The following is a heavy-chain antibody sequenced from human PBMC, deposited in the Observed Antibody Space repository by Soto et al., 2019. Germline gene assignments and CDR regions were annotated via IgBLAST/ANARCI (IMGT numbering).Heavy chain of an antibody. D-gene: IGHD1-26*01. CDR1: GGSISSYY. CDR3: ARDAEWVPNAFYI. J-gene: IGHJ3*02. V-gene: IGHV4-59*01. Sequence: SETLSLTCTVSGGSISSYYWSWIRQPPGKGLEWIGYIYYSGSTNYNPSLKSRVTISVDTSKNQFSLKLSSVTAADTAVYYCARDAEWVPNAFYIWGQGTMVTVSS. CDR2: IYYSGST.